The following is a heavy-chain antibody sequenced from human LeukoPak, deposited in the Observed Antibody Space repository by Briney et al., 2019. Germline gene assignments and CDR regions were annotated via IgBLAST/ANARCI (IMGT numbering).Heavy chain of an antibody. CDR1: GGSISSYY. CDR3: ARETEVPGGRSWDF. CDR2: IHPSGTT. J-gene: IGHJ4*02. V-gene: IGHV4-4*07. D-gene: IGHD6-19*01. Sequence: SETLSLTCTVSGGSISSYYWTWIRQPAGKGLEWIGRIHPSGTTNHNPSLKSRVIMSLDMSNNQFSLKVRSVTAANTAVYYCARETEVPGGRSWDFWGQGTLVTVSS.